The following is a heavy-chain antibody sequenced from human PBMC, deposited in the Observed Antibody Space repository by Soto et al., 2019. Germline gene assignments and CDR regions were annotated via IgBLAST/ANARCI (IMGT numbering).Heavy chain of an antibody. Sequence: ASVKVSCKASGYTFTGYYMHWVRQAPGQGLEWMGWINPNSGGTNYAQKFQGRVTMTRDTSISTAYMELSRLRSDDTAVYYCARAWTAYDILTGYSFDYWGQGTLVTVSS. D-gene: IGHD3-9*01. CDR1: GYTFTGYY. CDR3: ARAWTAYDILTGYSFDY. CDR2: INPNSGGT. J-gene: IGHJ4*02. V-gene: IGHV1-2*02.